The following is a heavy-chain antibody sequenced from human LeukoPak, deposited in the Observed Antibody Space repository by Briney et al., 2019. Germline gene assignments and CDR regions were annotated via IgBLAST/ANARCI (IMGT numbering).Heavy chain of an antibody. Sequence: GGSLRLSCAASGVSFISYGMSWVRQAPGKGLEWVASISSGSGYIFYGDSAKGRFTISRDNAKDSLFLQMNRLRVEHTAVYYCARDEGHTITNESFQHWGQGTLVTVSS. CDR3: ARDEGHTITNESFQH. J-gene: IGHJ1*01. CDR2: ISSGSGYI. V-gene: IGHV3-21*01. D-gene: IGHD5-12*01. CDR1: GVSFISYG.